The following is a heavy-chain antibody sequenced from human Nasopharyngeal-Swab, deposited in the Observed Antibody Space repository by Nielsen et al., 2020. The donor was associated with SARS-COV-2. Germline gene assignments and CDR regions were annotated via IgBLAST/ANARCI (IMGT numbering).Heavy chain of an antibody. CDR1: GLNFRSFG. D-gene: IGHD2-15*01. Sequence: ASVKVSCKASGLNFRSFGFTWARQAPGQGLELLGWISGYNGNTQDARDFLRRVTLTTDTSTSTVYLELRSLTSDDTAVYYCARDLFGTPPVAALDLWGQGTLVTVSS. V-gene: IGHV1-18*01. CDR3: ARDLFGTPPVAALDL. J-gene: IGHJ4*02. CDR2: ISGYNGNT.